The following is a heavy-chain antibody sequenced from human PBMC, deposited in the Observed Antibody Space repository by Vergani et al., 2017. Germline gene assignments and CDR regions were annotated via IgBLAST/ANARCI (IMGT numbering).Heavy chain of an antibody. D-gene: IGHD1-1*01. Sequence: QVQLVQSGAEVKKPGASVKVSCKASGYTFTGYYMHWVRQAPGQGLEWMGWINPNSGGTNYAQKFQGRVTMTRDTSISTAYMELSRLRSEDTAVYYCARGWELERGMGDDYYYYYGMDVWGQGTTVTVSS. V-gene: IGHV1-2*02. J-gene: IGHJ6*02. CDR3: ARGWELERGMGDDYYYYYGMDV. CDR1: GYTFTGYY. CDR2: INPNSGGT.